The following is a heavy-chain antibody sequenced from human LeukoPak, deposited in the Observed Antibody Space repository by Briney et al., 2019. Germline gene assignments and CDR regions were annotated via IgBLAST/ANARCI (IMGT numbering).Heavy chain of an antibody. CDR1: GYTFTGYY. CDR3: ARDRDGYNYYRYYFDY. Sequence: ASVKVSCKASGYTFTGYYMHWVRQAPGQGLEWMGWINPNSGGTNYAQKFQGRVTMTRDTSISTAYMELSRLRSDDTAVYYCARDRDGYNYYRYYFDYWGQGTLVTVSS. D-gene: IGHD5-24*01. CDR2: INPNSGGT. J-gene: IGHJ4*02. V-gene: IGHV1-2*02.